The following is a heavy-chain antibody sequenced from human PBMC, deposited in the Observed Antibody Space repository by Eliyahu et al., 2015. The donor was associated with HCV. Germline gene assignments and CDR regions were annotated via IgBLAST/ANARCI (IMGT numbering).Heavy chain of an antibody. Sequence: QLQLQXSGPGLVKPSQTLXLTCXISGDSVXSHSAAWNWIRQSPSRGLGWLGRTYYRSKWYNDYAVSVKSRITINPDTSKNQFSLQLNSVTPEDTAVYYCARDRTQLWLRGYYYGMDVWGQGTTVTVSS. D-gene: IGHD5-18*01. V-gene: IGHV6-1*01. J-gene: IGHJ6*02. CDR1: GDSVXSHSAA. CDR3: ARDRTQLWLRGYYYGMDV. CDR2: TYYRSKWYN.